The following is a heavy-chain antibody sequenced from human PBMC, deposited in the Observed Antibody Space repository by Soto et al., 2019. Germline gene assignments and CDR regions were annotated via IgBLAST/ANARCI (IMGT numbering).Heavy chain of an antibody. CDR2: ITGSAGST. CDR1: GFTFSSYA. D-gene: IGHD5-12*01. V-gene: IGHV3-23*01. Sequence: EVQLLESGGGLVQPGGSLRLSCAASGFTFSSYAMSWVRQAPGKGLEWVSSITGSAGSTYYADSVKGRFTISRDNSKNRRDLQMNSLGGEDTAVYYCANDRNSWLRFELGYWGQGTLVTVSS. J-gene: IGHJ4*02. CDR3: ANDRNSWLRFELGY.